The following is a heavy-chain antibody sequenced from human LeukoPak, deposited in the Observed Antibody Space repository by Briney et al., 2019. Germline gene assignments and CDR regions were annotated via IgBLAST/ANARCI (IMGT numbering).Heavy chain of an antibody. J-gene: IGHJ4*02. V-gene: IGHV4-4*07. Sequence: SETLPHLCIVSGGSISIQFWIWIRQPAGKGLEWIGKIYGGGSTTYNPSPNYNPSLKSRVTMSMDTSNNEFSLCLTSVTAADTAVYYYARDFYLGSSLDYWGQGILVTVSS. CDR1: GGSISIQF. CDR3: ARDFYLGSSLDY. D-gene: IGHD1-26*01. CDR2: IYGGGSTTYNPSP.